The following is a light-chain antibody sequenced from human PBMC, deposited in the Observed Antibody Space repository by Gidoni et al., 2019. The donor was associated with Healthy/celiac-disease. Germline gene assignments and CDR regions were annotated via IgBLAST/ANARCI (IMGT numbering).Light chain of an antibody. CDR3: QQYYSYPLT. CDR1: QGISSY. V-gene: IGKV1-8*01. CDR2: AAS. J-gene: IGKJ4*01. Sequence: AIRLTQSPSSFSASTGDRVTINCRASQGISSYLAWYQKKAGKAPKLLIYAASTLQSGVPSRFSGSGSGTDFTLTISCLQSEDFATYYCQQYYSYPLTFGGGTKVEIK.